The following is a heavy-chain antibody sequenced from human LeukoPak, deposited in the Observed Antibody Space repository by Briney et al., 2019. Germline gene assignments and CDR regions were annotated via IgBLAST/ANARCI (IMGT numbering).Heavy chain of an antibody. CDR3: AKGDFDY. CDR2: IWYGGSNK. Sequence: QPGGSLRLSCAASGFTFSSYGMHWVRQAPGKGLEWVAVIWYGGSNKYYADSVKGRFTISRDNSKNTLYLQMNSLRAEDTAVYYCAKGDFDYWGQGTLVTVSS. CDR1: GFTFSSYG. V-gene: IGHV3-30*02. J-gene: IGHJ4*02.